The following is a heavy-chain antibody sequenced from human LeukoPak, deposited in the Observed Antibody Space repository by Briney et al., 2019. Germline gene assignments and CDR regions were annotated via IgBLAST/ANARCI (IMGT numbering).Heavy chain of an antibody. CDR3: ARAGYSSSWYNAEYFQH. J-gene: IGHJ1*01. V-gene: IGHV4-34*01. CDR2: INHSGST. D-gene: IGHD6-13*01. CDR1: GGSFSGSY. Sequence: SETLSLTCAVYGGSFSGSYWSWIRQPPGKGLEWIGEINHSGSTNYNPSLKSRVTISVDTSKNQFSLKLSSVTAADTAVYYCARAGYSSSWYNAEYFQHWGQGTLVTVSS.